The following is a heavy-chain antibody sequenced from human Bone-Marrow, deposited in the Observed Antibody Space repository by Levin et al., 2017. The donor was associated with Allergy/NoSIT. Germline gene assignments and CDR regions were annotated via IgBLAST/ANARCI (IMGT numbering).Heavy chain of an antibody. J-gene: IGHJ4*02. D-gene: IGHD3-3*01. CDR2: VFYGVAT. CDR1: AGSVTTYF. CDR3: ARLGGDYDYWSASYTTFDL. Sequence: GSLRLSCTVSAGSVTTYFWSWIRQPPGKGLEWIGYVFYGVATNYNPSLNSRVSISMDTSKSQFSLKVTSVTAADTAVYYCARLGGDYDYWSASYTTFDLWGPGTLVTVSS. V-gene: IGHV4-59*02.